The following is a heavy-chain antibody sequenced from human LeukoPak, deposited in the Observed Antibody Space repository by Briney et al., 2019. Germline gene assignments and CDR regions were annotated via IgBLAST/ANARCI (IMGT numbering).Heavy chain of an antibody. Sequence: GGSLRLSCSASGFTFSSYAMHWVGEAPGKRLEYVAAISRNGGSTYYADSVKGRFTISRDNSKNTLYLQMRSLRADDAAVYYCVKAPHYYGSGSYHDYWGQGTLVTVSS. CDR3: VKAPHYYGSGSYHDY. CDR2: ISRNGGST. CDR1: GFTFSSYA. V-gene: IGHV3-64D*06. J-gene: IGHJ4*02. D-gene: IGHD3-10*01.